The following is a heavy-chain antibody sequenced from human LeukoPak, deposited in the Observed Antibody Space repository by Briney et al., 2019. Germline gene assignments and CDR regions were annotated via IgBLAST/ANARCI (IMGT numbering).Heavy chain of an antibody. Sequence: GKSLRLSCTASGFTFSDYGMHWVRQPPGKGLEWVAIIWYDDTNKNYADSVKGRFTISRDNSKYTLSLQMNSLRAEDTAVYYCARGVDYYENSGTIDYWGQGTLVTVSS. J-gene: IGHJ4*02. CDR3: ARGVDYYENSGTIDY. CDR1: GFTFSDYG. V-gene: IGHV3-33*01. CDR2: IWYDDTNK. D-gene: IGHD3-22*01.